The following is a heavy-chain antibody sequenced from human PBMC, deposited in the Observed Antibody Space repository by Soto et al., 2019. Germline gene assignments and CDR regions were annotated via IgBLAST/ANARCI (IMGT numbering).Heavy chain of an antibody. D-gene: IGHD1-26*01. Sequence: PGGSLRLSCEASGFTFSSYSMNWVRQAPGKGLEWVSYISSSSSTIYYADSVKGRFTISRDNAKNSLYLQMNSLRAEDTAVYYCARVQWELLWFDPWGQGTRVTVSS. J-gene: IGHJ5*02. CDR2: ISSSSSTI. V-gene: IGHV3-48*01. CDR1: GFTFSSYS. CDR3: ARVQWELLWFDP.